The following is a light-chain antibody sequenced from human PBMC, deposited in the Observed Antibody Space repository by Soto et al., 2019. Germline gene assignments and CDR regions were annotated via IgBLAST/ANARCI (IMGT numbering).Light chain of an antibody. CDR3: QQCARSPLT. CDR1: QSVSNNY. CDR2: DAS. J-gene: IGKJ1*01. Sequence: EIVLTQSPGTLSLSPGERATLSCRASQSVSNNYLAWYQQKPGQAPRLLIADASRRATGIPDRFSGRGSGKEFTLTISRLEPEDFAVYYCQQCARSPLTFGQGTKVHIK. V-gene: IGKV3-20*01.